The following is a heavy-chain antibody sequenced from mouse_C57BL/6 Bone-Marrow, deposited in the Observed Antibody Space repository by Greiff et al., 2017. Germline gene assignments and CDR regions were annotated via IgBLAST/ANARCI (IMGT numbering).Heavy chain of an antibody. J-gene: IGHJ4*01. D-gene: IGHD1-2*01. V-gene: IGHV1-42*01. CDR3: ANGHYYAMDY. Sequence: EVQLQQSGPELVKPAASVKISCKASGYSFTGYYMNWVKQSPEKSLEWIGEINPSTGGTTYNQKFKAKATLTVDKSSSTAYMQLKSLTSEDSAVYYCANGHYYAMDYWGQGTSVTVSS. CDR1: GYSFTGYY. CDR2: INPSTGGT.